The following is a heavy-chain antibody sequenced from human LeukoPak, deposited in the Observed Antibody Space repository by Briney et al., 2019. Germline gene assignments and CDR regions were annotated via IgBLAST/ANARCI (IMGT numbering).Heavy chain of an antibody. CDR2: ISGSGGST. CDR1: GFTFSSYA. Sequence: SGGSLRLSCAASGFTFSSYAMSWVRQAPGKGLEWVSAISGSGGSTYYADSVKGRFTISRDNSKNTLYLQMNSLRAKDTAVYYCAKPRLHSSGWYGWFDPWGQGTLVTVSS. J-gene: IGHJ5*02. D-gene: IGHD6-19*01. V-gene: IGHV3-23*01. CDR3: AKPRLHSSGWYGWFDP.